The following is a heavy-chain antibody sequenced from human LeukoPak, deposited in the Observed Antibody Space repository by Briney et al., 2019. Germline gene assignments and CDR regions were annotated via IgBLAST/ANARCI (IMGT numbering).Heavy chain of an antibody. V-gene: IGHV4-34*01. CDR2: INHSGST. Sequence: KPSETLSLTCAVYGGSFSGYYWSWIRQPPGKGLEWIGEINHSGSTNYNPSLKSRVTISVDTSKNQFSLKLSSVTAADTAVYYCARATIQLWLHLWFDPWGQGTLVTVSS. D-gene: IGHD5-18*01. J-gene: IGHJ5*02. CDR1: GGSFSGYY. CDR3: ARATIQLWLHLWFDP.